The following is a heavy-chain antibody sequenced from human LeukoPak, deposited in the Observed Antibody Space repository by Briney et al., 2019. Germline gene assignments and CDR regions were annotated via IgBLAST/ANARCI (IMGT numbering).Heavy chain of an antibody. D-gene: IGHD5-24*01. CDR1: GGSVSSYY. CDR3: ARGGDGYNLSFDY. Sequence: SETLSLTCTVSGGSVSSYYWNWIRQPPGKGLEWIGYIYYSGSTNYNPSLKSRVTISVDTSKNQFSLKLSSVTAADTAVYYCARGGDGYNLSFDYWGQGTLVTVSS. CDR2: IYYSGST. V-gene: IGHV4-59*02. J-gene: IGHJ4*02.